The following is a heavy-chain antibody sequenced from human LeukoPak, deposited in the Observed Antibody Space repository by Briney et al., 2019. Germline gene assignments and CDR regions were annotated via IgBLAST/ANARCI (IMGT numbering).Heavy chain of an antibody. CDR2: IYPGDSET. V-gene: IGHV5-51*01. D-gene: IGHD2-2*01. CDR3: ARHLRYCSSTSCQHAFDI. Sequence: GESLKISCQASGYRFTSHWIGWVRQMPGKGLEWMGIIYPGDSETRYSPSLQGQVTISADTSINTAYLQWTSLRASDTAMYYCARHLRYCSSTSCQHAFDIWGQGTMVTVSS. CDR1: GYRFTSHW. J-gene: IGHJ3*02.